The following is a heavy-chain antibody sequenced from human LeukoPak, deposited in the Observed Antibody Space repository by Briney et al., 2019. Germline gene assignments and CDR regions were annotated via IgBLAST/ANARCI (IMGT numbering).Heavy chain of an antibody. CDR2: IYSCGST. D-gene: IGHD3-22*01. CDR1: RFTVSSNY. V-gene: IGHV3-66*01. CDR3: ARGFEVIADSSGYDY. Sequence: GGSLRLSCAASRFTVSSNYMSWVRQAPGKGLEWVSVIYSCGSTYYAVSVKGRFTISRDNSKHTLYLQMNSLRAEDTAVYYCARGFEVIADSSGYDYWGQGTLVTVSS. J-gene: IGHJ4*02.